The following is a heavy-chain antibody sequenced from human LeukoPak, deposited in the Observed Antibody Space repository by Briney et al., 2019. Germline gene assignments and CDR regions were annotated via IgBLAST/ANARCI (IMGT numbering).Heavy chain of an antibody. Sequence: ASETLSLTCTVSGGSIRSYYWSWIRQPPGKGPEWIGSINYSGRTKYNPSLLSRVTISLDTSKNLLSLQMISVTAADTAGYYCARLVDYDNSGDPDIFDIWGQGTMVTVSS. CDR1: GGSIRSYY. CDR2: INYSGRT. CDR3: ARLVDYDNSGDPDIFDI. V-gene: IGHV4-59*01. D-gene: IGHD3-22*01. J-gene: IGHJ3*02.